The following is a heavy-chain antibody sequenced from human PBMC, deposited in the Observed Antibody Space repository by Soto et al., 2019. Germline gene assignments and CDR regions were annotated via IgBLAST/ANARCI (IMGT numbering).Heavy chain of an antibody. V-gene: IGHV3-23*04. CDR3: AKVGPSYYYGMDV. D-gene: IGHD1-26*01. Sequence: EVYLAESGGGLVQPGGSLTVSCVASGVSFSAEAMTWVRQAPGKGLEWVASIHGSGRSKYYADSLKGRFTISRDNSKNTLFLQMNRLTATDTAVYYCAKVGPSYYYGMDVWGQGNTVTVSS. CDR1: GVSFSAEA. J-gene: IGHJ6*02. CDR2: IHGSGRSK.